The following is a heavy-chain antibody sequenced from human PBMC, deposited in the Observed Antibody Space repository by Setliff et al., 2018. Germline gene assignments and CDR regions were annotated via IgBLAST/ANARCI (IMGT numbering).Heavy chain of an antibody. Sequence: PSETLSLTCTVSGYPISRGFYWGWIRQSPGKGLEWIGSVYHSGSSYQNPSLRSRIAVSVDTSKNQFSLKLSSVTAADTAVYYCARDRVVVLAGRRGFYFDYWGQGTLVTVSS. CDR2: VYHSGSS. CDR1: GYPISRGFY. J-gene: IGHJ4*02. CDR3: ARDRVVVLAGRRGFYFDY. V-gene: IGHV4-38-2*02. D-gene: IGHD2-15*01.